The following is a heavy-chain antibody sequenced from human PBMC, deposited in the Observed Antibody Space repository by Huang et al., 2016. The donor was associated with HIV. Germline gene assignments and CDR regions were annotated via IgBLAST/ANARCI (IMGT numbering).Heavy chain of an antibody. V-gene: IGHV3-30*18. Sequence: QVQLVESGGGVVQPGRSLRLSCAASGFTFSNDGFHWVRQAPGKGLEWVAARSYYGIYQYYSDSVKGRFTISRDDYQNTLYLQMSSLRAEDTAVYFCAKDREDSAYQLDYWGQGTRVTVSS. D-gene: IGHD5-12*01. CDR1: GFTFSNDG. CDR3: AKDREDSAYQLDY. CDR2: RSYYGIYQ. J-gene: IGHJ4*02.